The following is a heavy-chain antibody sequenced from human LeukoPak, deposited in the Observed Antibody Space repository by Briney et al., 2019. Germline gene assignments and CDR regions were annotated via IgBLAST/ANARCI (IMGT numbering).Heavy chain of an antibody. CDR3: ARGRAGLDY. J-gene: IGHJ4*02. CDR2: ISYDGINK. V-gene: IGHV3-30-3*01. Sequence: GGSLRLSCAASGFTFSSYAMHWVRQAPGKGLEWVAVISYDGINKYYADSVKGRFTISRNNSKNTLYLQMNSLRAEDTAVYYCARGRAGLDYWGQGILVTVSS. CDR1: GFTFSSYA.